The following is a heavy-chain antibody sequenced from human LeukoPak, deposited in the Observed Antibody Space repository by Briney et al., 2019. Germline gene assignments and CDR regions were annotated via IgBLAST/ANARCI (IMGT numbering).Heavy chain of an antibody. CDR2: ISSSGSDV. CDR3: ARGRWLALGL. J-gene: IGHJ4*02. Sequence: GGSLRLSCAASGFTFSDYYMSWIRQAPGKGLEGVSYISSSGSDVDYADSAEGRFTISRDNAKKSLYLQMNSLRAEDTAVYYCARGRWLALGLWGQGTLVTVSS. V-gene: IGHV3-11*04. D-gene: IGHD6-19*01. CDR1: GFTFSDYY.